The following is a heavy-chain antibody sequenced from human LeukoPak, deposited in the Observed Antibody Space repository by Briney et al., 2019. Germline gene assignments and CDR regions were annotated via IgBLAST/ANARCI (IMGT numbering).Heavy chain of an antibody. J-gene: IGHJ4*02. Sequence: GGSLRLSCAASGFTFSSYSMNWVRQAPGKGLEWVSSISSSSSYIYYADSVKGRFTIPRDNAKNSLYLQMNSLRAEDTAVYYCARDGSGSYYSDFDYWGQGTLVTVSS. CDR1: GFTFSSYS. D-gene: IGHD1-26*01. V-gene: IGHV3-21*01. CDR2: ISSSSSYI. CDR3: ARDGSGSYYSDFDY.